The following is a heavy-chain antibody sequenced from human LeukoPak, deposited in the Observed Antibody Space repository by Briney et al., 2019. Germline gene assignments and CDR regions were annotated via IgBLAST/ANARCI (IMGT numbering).Heavy chain of an antibody. CDR2: ISAYNGNT. CDR1: GYTFPSYV. J-gene: IGHJ5*02. CDR3: AKYSGSFFDP. D-gene: IGHD1-26*01. Sequence: ASVKVSCKASGYTFPSYVISGVRQAPGQGLEWMGLISAYNGNTNYAQKLHGRVTMTTDTSTSTAYMELRSLRSDDTAVYYCAKYSGSFFDPWGQGTLVTVSS. V-gene: IGHV1-18*01.